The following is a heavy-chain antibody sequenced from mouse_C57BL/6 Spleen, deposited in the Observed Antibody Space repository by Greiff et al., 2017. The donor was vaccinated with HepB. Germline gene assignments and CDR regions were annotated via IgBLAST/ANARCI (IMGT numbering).Heavy chain of an antibody. V-gene: IGHV1-22*01. CDR1: GYTFTDYH. CDR3: ARTTVVAFDY. Sequence: EVQLQQSGPELVKPGASVKMSCKASGYTFTDYHMHWVKQSHGKSLEWIGYINPNNGGTSYNQKFKGKATLTVNKSSSTAYMELRSLTSEDSAVYYCARTTVVAFDYWGQGTTLTVSS. CDR2: INPNNGGT. D-gene: IGHD1-1*01. J-gene: IGHJ2*01.